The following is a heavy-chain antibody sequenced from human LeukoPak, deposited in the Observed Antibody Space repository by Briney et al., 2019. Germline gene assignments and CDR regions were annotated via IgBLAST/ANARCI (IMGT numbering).Heavy chain of an antibody. CDR1: GGSISSYY. CDR3: ARESVFGSGSYPH. J-gene: IGHJ4*02. D-gene: IGHD3-10*01. V-gene: IGHV4-59*01. CDR2: IYYSGST. Sequence: SETLSLTCTVSGGSISSYYWSWIRQPPGKGLEWIGYIYYSGSTNYNPSLKSRVTISVDTSKHQFSLKLSSVTAADTAVYYCARESVFGSGSYPHWGQGTLVTVSS.